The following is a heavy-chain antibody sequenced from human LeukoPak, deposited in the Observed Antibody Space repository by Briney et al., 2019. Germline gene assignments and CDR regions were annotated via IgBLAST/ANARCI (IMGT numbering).Heavy chain of an antibody. CDR1: GFTVSSNY. CDR2: IYSGGST. V-gene: IGHV3-66*01. Sequence: PGGSLTLSCPASGFTVSSNYMSWVRQAPGKGLEWVSVIYSGGSTYYADSVKGRFTISRDTAKNTLYLQMNSLRAEYTAVYYCARDPEPQVDTAIVADYWGQGTLVTVSS. J-gene: IGHJ4*02. D-gene: IGHD5-18*01. CDR3: ARDPEPQVDTAIVADY.